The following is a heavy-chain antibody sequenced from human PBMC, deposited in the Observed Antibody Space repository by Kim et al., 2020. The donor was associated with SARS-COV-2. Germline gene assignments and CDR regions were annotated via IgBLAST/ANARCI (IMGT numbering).Heavy chain of an antibody. D-gene: IGHD2-15*01. V-gene: IGHV1-2*02. CDR2: INPNSGGT. CDR3: ARDLIGYCSGGSCYSGLLDY. Sequence: ASVKVSCKASGYTFTGYYMHWVRQAPGQGLEWMGWINPNSGGTNYAQKFQGRVTMTRDTSISTAYMELSRLRSDDTAVYYCARDLIGYCSGGSCYSGLLDYWGQGTLVTVSS. CDR1: GYTFTGYY. J-gene: IGHJ4*02.